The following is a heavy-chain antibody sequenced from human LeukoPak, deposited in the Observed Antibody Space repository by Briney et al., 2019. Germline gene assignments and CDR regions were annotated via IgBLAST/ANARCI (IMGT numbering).Heavy chain of an antibody. J-gene: IGHJ4*02. D-gene: IGHD2-2*01. CDR1: GFTFGSYA. V-gene: IGHV3-30-3*01. CDR2: ISYDGSNK. CDR3: ARDPNAVVVPAGDFDY. Sequence: PGRSLRLSCAASGFTFGSYAMHWVRQAPGKGLEWVAVISYDGSNKYYADSVKGRFTISRDNSKNTLYLQMNSLRAEDTAVYYCARDPNAVVVPAGDFDYWGQGTLVTVSS.